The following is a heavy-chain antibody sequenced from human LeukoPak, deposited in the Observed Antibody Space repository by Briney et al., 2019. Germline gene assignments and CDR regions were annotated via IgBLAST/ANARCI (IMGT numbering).Heavy chain of an antibody. Sequence: GGSLRLSCSAFGFTFSDLAMHWVRQAPGKGLEYVSGITRNRDRKFYADSVKGRFTISRDNSKNTLYLQMSSLNPEDTAVYYCVNQISGWVYWGQGTLVTVSS. J-gene: IGHJ4*02. V-gene: IGHV3-64D*06. CDR2: ITRNRDRK. D-gene: IGHD6-19*01. CDR1: GFTFSDLA. CDR3: VNQISGWVY.